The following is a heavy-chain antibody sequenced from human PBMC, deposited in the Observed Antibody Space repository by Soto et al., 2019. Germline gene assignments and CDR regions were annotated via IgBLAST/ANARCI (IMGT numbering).Heavy chain of an antibody. Sequence: SETLSLTCAVSGASIGTNNWWSWVRQPPGKGLEWIGEVYHSGTTNCNPSLKSRVTISIDKSKNQFSLTLTSMTAADTALYYCAVQGRGDFDYWSQGTLVTLS. J-gene: IGHJ4*02. CDR3: AVQGRGDFDY. V-gene: IGHV4-4*02. D-gene: IGHD5-12*01. CDR1: GASIGTNNW. CDR2: VYHSGTT.